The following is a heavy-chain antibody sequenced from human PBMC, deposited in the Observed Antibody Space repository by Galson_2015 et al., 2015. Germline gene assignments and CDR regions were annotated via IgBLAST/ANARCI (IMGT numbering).Heavy chain of an antibody. CDR2: IKEDGNEK. D-gene: IGHD1-14*01. CDR1: GFTFKSYW. V-gene: IGHV3-7*03. CDR3: ARVGYKAMNY. Sequence: SLRLSCAASGFTFKSYWMSWVRQAPGKGLEWVADIKEDGNEKYYVDSVKGRCTNSRDNAKNSLYLQMNSLRAEDTAVYYCARVGYKAMNYWGQGTLVTVSS. J-gene: IGHJ4*02.